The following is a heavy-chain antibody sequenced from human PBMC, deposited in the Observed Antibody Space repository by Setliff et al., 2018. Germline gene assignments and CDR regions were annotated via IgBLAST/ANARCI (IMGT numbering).Heavy chain of an antibody. J-gene: IGHJ4*02. D-gene: IGHD6-19*01. CDR2: IIPSGGST. CDR1: GYTFFTSG. Sequence: ASVKVSCKASGYTFFTSGISWVRQAPGQGLEWMGIIIPSGGSTNYAQRFQDRVTMTRDTSTNTVYMELSSLRSEDTAVYYCVREFSGGWFDYWGQGTLVTVSS. CDR3: VREFSGGWFDY. V-gene: IGHV1-46*01.